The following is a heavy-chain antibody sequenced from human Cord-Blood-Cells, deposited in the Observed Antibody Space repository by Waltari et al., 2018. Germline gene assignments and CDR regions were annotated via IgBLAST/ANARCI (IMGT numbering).Heavy chain of an antibody. CDR3: ARAVVQGVIILN. CDR2: IYYSGST. CDR1: GGSIRTGDYY. Sequence: QVQLQESGPGLVKPSQTLSLTCTVSGGSIRTGDYYWSCFRQPPGKGLEWIGYIYYSGSTYYNPSLKSRVTISVDTSKNQFSLKLSSVTAADTAVYYCARAVVQGVIILNWGQGTLVTVSS. J-gene: IGHJ4*02. V-gene: IGHV4-30-4*01. D-gene: IGHD3-10*01.